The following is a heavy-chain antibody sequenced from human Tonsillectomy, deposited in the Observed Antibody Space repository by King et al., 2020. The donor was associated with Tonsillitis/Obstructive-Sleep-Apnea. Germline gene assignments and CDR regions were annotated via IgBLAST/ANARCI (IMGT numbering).Heavy chain of an antibody. D-gene: IGHD3-10*01. CDR2: ISGGGGST. V-gene: IGHV3-23*02. Sequence: VQLVESGGGLGQPGGSLRLSCAASGITFSSYAMSWVRQAPGKGLEWGSTISGGGGSTYYVDSVKGRLTISRDNSKNTLYLQMNSLRAEDTAVYYCAKAMVQGIIITIFDYWGQGTLVTVSS. J-gene: IGHJ4*02. CDR3: AKAMVQGIIITIFDY. CDR1: GITFSSYA.